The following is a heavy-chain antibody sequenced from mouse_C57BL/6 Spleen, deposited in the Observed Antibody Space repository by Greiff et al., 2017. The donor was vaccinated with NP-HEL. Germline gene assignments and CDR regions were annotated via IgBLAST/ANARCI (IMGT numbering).Heavy chain of an antibody. CDR3: ARWLRPGTGFAY. CDR2: INPNNGGT. V-gene: IGHV1-26*01. Sequence: EVQLQQSGPELVKPGASVKISCKASGYTFTDYYMNWVKQSHGKSLEWIGDINPNNGGTSYNQKFKGKATLTVDKSSSTAYMELRSLTSEDSAVYYCARWLRPGTGFAYWGQGTLVTVSA. CDR1: GYTFTDYY. J-gene: IGHJ3*01. D-gene: IGHD2-2*01.